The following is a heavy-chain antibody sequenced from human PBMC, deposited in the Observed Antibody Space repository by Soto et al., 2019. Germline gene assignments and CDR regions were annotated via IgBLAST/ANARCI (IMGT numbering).Heavy chain of an antibody. D-gene: IGHD5-12*01. CDR3: AREEEYSGYDFSCMDV. CDR2: INAGNCNT. Sequence: GASVKVSCKASGYTFTSYAMHWVRQAPGQRLEWMGWINAGNCNTKYSQKFQGRVTITRDTSASTAYMELSSLRSEDTAVHYCAREEEYSGYDFSCMDVWGQGTTVTVSS. J-gene: IGHJ6*02. V-gene: IGHV1-3*01. CDR1: GYTFTSYA.